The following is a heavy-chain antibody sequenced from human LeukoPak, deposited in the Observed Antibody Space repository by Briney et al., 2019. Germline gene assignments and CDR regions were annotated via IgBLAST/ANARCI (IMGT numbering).Heavy chain of an antibody. J-gene: IGHJ4*02. CDR1: GGTFSSYA. CDR2: IIPIFGTA. D-gene: IGHD4-23*01. V-gene: IGHV1-69*05. CDR3: ASDPYGGRAEGY. Sequence: SVKVSCKASGGTFSSYAISWVRQAPGQGLEWMGGIIPIFGTANYAQKFQGRVTITTDESTSTAYMEPSSLRSEDTAVYYCASDPYGGRAEGYWGQGTLVTVSS.